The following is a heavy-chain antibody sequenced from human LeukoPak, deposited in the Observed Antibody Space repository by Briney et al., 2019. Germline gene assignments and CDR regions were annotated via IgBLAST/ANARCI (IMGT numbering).Heavy chain of an antibody. CDR3: AKDPYSSSSQPDY. CDR2: ISWNSGSI. CDR1: GFTFDDYA. Sequence: GGSLRLSCAASGFTFDDYAMHWVRQAPGKGLEWVSGISWNSGSIGYADSVKGRFTISRDNAKNSLYLQMNSLRAEDTALYYCAKDPYSSSSQPDYWGQGTLVTVSS. V-gene: IGHV3-9*01. D-gene: IGHD6-6*01. J-gene: IGHJ4*02.